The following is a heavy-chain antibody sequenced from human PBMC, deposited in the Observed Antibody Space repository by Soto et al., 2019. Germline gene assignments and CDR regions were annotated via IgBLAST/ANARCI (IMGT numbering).Heavy chain of an antibody. CDR2: IWYDGSNK. CDR3: ARRAATSDAFDI. J-gene: IGHJ3*02. CDR1: GFTFSSYG. V-gene: IGHV3-33*01. D-gene: IGHD2-15*01. Sequence: GGSLRLSCAASGFTFSSYGMHWVRQAPGKGLEWVAVIWYDGSNKYYADSVKGRFTISRDNSKNTLYLQMNSLRAEDTAVYYCARRAATSDAFDIWGQGTMVTVSS.